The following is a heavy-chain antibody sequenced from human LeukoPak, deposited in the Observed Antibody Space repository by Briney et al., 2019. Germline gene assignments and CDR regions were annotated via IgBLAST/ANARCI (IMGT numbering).Heavy chain of an antibody. D-gene: IGHD3-10*01. Sequence: PSETLSLTCTVSGGSISSYYWSWIRQPPGKGLEWIGYIYYSGSTNYNPSLKSRVTISVDTSKNQFSLKLSSVTAADTAVYYCARWFGGDDGYFDLWGRGTLVTVSS. V-gene: IGHV4-59*08. J-gene: IGHJ2*01. CDR3: ARWFGGDDGYFDL. CDR2: IYYSGST. CDR1: GGSISSYY.